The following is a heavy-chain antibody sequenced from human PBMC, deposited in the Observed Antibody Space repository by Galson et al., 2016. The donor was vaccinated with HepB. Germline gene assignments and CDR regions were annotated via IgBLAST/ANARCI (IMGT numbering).Heavy chain of an antibody. CDR3: ARDSATVSPEIRDYFAY. CDR1: GFTFSTYG. Sequence: SLRLSCAASGFTFSTYGMNWVRQAPGKGLEWVSYIGNTGTITYYADSVKGRFSISRDSAKNSLYLQMNSLRDEDTAVYYCARDSATVSPEIRDYFAYWGQGSLVTVSS. CDR2: IGNTGTIT. V-gene: IGHV3-48*02. D-gene: IGHD4-11*01. J-gene: IGHJ4*02.